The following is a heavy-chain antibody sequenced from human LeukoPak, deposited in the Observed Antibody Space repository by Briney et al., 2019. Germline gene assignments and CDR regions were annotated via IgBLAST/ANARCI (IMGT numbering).Heavy chain of an antibody. V-gene: IGHV1-2*02. CDR3: ARDGWELHGAFDY. CDR1: GYTFTGYY. CDR2: INPNSGGT. D-gene: IGHD1-26*01. Sequence: ASVKVSCKASGYTFTGYYMHWVRQAPGQGLEWMGWINPNSGGTNYAQKFQGRVTMTRDTSISTAYMELSRLRSDDTAVYYCARDGWELHGAFDYWGQGTLVTVSS. J-gene: IGHJ4*02.